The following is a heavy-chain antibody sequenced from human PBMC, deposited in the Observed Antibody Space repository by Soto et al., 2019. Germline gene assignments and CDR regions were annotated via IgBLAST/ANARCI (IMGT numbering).Heavy chain of an antibody. V-gene: IGHV1-18*01. CDR2: ISAYNGNT. J-gene: IGHJ6*02. D-gene: IGHD2-21*02. CDR3: ARAKPKGWKVVTASYYYYGMDV. CDR1: GYTFTSYG. Sequence: QVQLVQSGAEVKKPGASVKVSCKASGYTFTSYGISWVRQAPGQGLEWMGWISAYNGNTNYAQKLQGRVTMTTDTPTSTAYMELRSLRSDDTAVYYCARAKPKGWKVVTASYYYYGMDVWGQGTTVTVSS.